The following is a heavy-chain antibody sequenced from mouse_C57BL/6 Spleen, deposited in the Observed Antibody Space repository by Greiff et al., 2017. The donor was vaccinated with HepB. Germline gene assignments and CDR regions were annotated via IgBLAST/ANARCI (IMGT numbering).Heavy chain of an antibody. CDR2: IDPSDSYT. J-gene: IGHJ4*01. D-gene: IGHD1-1*01. CDR1: GYTFTSYW. CDR3: ARWPLYYYGSSYGAMDY. Sequence: QVQLQQPGAELVKPGASVKLSCKASGYTFTSYWMQWVKQRPGQGLEWIGEIDPSDSYTNYNQKFKGKATLTVDTSSSTAYMQLSSLTSEDSAVYYCARWPLYYYGSSYGAMDYWGQGTSVTVSS. V-gene: IGHV1-50*01.